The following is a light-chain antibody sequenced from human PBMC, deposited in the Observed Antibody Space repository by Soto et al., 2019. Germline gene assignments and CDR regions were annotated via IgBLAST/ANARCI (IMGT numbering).Light chain of an antibody. J-gene: IGKJ2*01. Sequence: DIQMTQSPSSLSASVGDRVTITCRTSQNINTYLNWYQQRPGEAPNLLISYASSLQSGVPSTFSGRGSGTAFTLTISSLQPEDFATYFCQQSYSTPYTFGQGTKVEIK. CDR1: QNINTY. V-gene: IGKV1-39*01. CDR2: YAS. CDR3: QQSYSTPYT.